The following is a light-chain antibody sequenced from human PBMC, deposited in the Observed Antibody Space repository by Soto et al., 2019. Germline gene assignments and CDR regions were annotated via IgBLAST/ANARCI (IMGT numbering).Light chain of an antibody. V-gene: IGKV3-20*01. Sequence: EVVLMQSPDTLSLSPGERATLSCRASESISSHYIAWYQHKPGQAPRLLIFGASTRATGIPDRFSGSWSGTDFTLTISRLEPEDFAMYYCQNFGDSPVTVGPGTKVDIK. J-gene: IGKJ3*01. CDR2: GAS. CDR1: ESISSHY. CDR3: QNFGDSPVT.